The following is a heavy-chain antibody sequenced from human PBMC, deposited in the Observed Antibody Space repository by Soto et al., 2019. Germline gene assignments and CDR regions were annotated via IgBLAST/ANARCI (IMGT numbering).Heavy chain of an antibody. J-gene: IGHJ4*02. D-gene: IGHD3-3*01. V-gene: IGHV1-3*01. CDR2: INAGNDDR. CDR3: ARCIWSSRRVSYYLDN. CDR1: GDTFTNYT. Sequence: QVQLVQSGAEVRKPGASVKVSCKASGDTFTNYTIHWVRQAPGQSLECMGWINAGNDDRRYSQNFRNRLSITRDATTSTGYMELSSLGSEDTALYFGARCIWSSRRVSYYLDNWGQGTLVTVSS.